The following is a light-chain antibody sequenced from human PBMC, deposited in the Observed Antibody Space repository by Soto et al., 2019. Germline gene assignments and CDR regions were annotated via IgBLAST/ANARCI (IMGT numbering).Light chain of an antibody. CDR2: DVS. V-gene: IGLV2-14*01. J-gene: IGLJ2*01. Sequence: QSALTQPASVSGSPGQSITISCTGTSSDVGGYNYVSWYQQHPGKAPKLMIYDVSNRPSGVSNRFSGSKSGNTASLTISGLQAEGEADYYCSSYTSSSPYVVFGGGTKLTVL. CDR1: SSDVGGYNY. CDR3: SSYTSSSPYVV.